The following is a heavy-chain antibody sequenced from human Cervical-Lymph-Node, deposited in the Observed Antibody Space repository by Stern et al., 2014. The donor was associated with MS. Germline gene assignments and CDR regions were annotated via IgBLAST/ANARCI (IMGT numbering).Heavy chain of an antibody. J-gene: IGHJ4*02. CDR1: GYSFTSYW. D-gene: IGHD6-19*01. CDR3: ARHCAKREQCAFDY. CDR2: IYPGDSDT. V-gene: IGHV5-51*01. Sequence: VQLVHSGAEVKKPGESLKTSCKGSGYSFTSYWLGWVSQMPGKGLERRGIIYPGDSDTRYSPSFQGQVTISADKSISTAYLQWSSLKASDTAMYYCARHCAKREQCAFDYWGQGTLVTVSS.